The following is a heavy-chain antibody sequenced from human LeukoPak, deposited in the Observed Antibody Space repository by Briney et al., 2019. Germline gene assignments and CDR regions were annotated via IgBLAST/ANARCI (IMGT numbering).Heavy chain of an antibody. Sequence: PGGSLRLSCAASGFTLSSYSMHWVRQAPGKGLEWVSFIYSDNTHYSDSVKGRFTISRDNSKNTLYLQMNSLRAEDTAVYYCTRRAGAYSHPYDYWGQGTLVTVSS. J-gene: IGHJ4*02. V-gene: IGHV3-53*01. CDR1: GFTLSSYS. CDR3: TRRAGAYSHPYDY. CDR2: IYSDNT. D-gene: IGHD4/OR15-4a*01.